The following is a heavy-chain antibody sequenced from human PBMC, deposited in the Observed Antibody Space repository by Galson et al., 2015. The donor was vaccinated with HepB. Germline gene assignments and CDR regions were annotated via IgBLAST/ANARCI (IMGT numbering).Heavy chain of an antibody. D-gene: IGHD3-3*01. V-gene: IGHV5-51*03. CDR2: IFPGDSDT. Sequence: QSGAEVKKPGESLKISCKGSGYSFTTYWIGWVRQMPGKGLEWMGIIFPGDSDTRYNPSFRGQVTISADKSISTAYLQWSSLKASDTAIYYCARSAIFGVVTNFDYWGQGTLVTVSS. CDR1: GYSFTTYW. J-gene: IGHJ4*02. CDR3: ARSAIFGVVTNFDY.